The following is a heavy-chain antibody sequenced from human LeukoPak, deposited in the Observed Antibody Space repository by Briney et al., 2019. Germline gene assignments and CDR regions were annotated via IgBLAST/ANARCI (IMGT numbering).Heavy chain of an antibody. CDR2: INAGNGNT. CDR3: ARANRSGGSPYDY. Sequence: GASVTVSCKASGYTFTSYAMHWVRQPPGQRLEWMGWINAGNGNTKYSQEFQGRVTITRDTSASTAYMELSSLRSDDTAVYYCARANRSGGSPYDYWGQGTLVTVSS. D-gene: IGHD3-10*01. J-gene: IGHJ4*02. CDR1: GYTFTSYA. V-gene: IGHV1-3*01.